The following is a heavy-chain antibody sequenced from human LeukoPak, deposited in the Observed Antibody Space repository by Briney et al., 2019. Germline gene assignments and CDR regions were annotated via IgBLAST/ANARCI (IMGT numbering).Heavy chain of an antibody. D-gene: IGHD5-12*01. CDR1: GFTFSSYW. J-gene: IGHJ4*02. V-gene: IGHV3-7*03. CDR3: ARGVYSGYDFYYFDY. CDR2: IKQDGSEK. Sequence: PGGSLRLSCAASGFTFSSYWMSWVRQAPGKGLEWVANIKQDGSEKYYVDSVKGRFTISRDNAKNSLYLQMNGLRAEDTAVYYCARGVYSGYDFYYFDYWGQGTLVTVSS.